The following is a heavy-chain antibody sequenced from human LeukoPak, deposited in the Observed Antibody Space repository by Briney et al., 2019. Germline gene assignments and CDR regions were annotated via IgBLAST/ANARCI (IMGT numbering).Heavy chain of an antibody. Sequence: SETLSLTCTVSGGSISSYYWSWIRQPPGKGLEWIGYIYYSGSTNYNPSLKSRVTISVDTSKNQFSLKLSSVTAADTAVYYCARGQMGYYYDSSGYSYVGEYYFDYWGQGTLVTVSS. CDR1: GGSISSYY. V-gene: IGHV4-59*12. J-gene: IGHJ4*02. CDR2: IYYSGST. CDR3: ARGQMGYYYDSSGYSYVGEYYFDY. D-gene: IGHD3-22*01.